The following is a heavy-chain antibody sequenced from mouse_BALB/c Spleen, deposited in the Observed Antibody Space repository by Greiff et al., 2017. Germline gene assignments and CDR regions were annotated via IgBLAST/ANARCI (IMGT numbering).Heavy chain of an antibody. V-gene: IGHV2-9*02. CDR1: GFSLTSYG. CDR3: AREGHDNDPAWCDY. CDR2: IWAGGST. Sequence: QVQLKESGPGLVAPSQSLSITCTVSGFSLTSYGVYWVRQPPGKGLEWLGVIWAGGSTNYNSALMSRLSISKDNSKSQVFLKMNSLQTDDTAMYYCAREGHDNDPAWCDYWGQGTLVTVSA. J-gene: IGHJ3*01. D-gene: IGHD2-12*01.